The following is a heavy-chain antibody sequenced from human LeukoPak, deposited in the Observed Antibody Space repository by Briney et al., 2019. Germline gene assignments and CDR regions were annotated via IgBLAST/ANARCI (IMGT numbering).Heavy chain of an antibody. Sequence: ASVKVSCKSSGYTFTSYDINWVRPATGQGLEWMGWMNPNSGNTGYAQKFQGRVTMTRNTSISTAYMELSSLRSEDTAVYYCARGQVLEWLLYRFQDGNYFDYWGQGTLVTVSS. V-gene: IGHV1-8*01. D-gene: IGHD3-3*01. CDR3: ARGQVLEWLLYRFQDGNYFDY. CDR2: MNPNSGNT. J-gene: IGHJ4*02. CDR1: GYTFTSYD.